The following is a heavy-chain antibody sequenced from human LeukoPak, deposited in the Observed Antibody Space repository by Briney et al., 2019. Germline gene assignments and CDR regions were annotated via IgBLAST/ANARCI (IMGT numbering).Heavy chain of an antibody. D-gene: IGHD2-2*01. CDR2: FDPEDGET. V-gene: IGHV1-24*01. CDR3: ARFVSELPRIVVPAAMGYYGMDV. J-gene: IGHJ6*02. Sequence: ASVKVSCKVSGYTLTELSMHWVRQAPGKGLEWMGGFDPEDGETIYAQKFQGRVTMTEDTSTDTAYMELSSLRSEDTAVYYCARFVSELPRIVVPAAMGYYGMDVWGQGTTVTVSS. CDR1: GYTLTELS.